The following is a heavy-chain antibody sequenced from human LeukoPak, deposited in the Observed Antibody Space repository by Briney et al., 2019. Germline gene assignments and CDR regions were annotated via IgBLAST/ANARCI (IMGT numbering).Heavy chain of an antibody. CDR3: TTDFHYYYGMDV. CDR2: IKSKTDGGTT. Sequence: GGSLRLSCAASGFTFNNAWMSWVRQAPGKGLEWVGHIKSKTDGGTTDYAAPVKGRFTISRDDSKNTLYLQMNSLKTEDTAVHYCTTDFHYYYGMDVWGQGTTVTVSS. CDR1: GFTFNNAW. V-gene: IGHV3-15*01. J-gene: IGHJ6*02.